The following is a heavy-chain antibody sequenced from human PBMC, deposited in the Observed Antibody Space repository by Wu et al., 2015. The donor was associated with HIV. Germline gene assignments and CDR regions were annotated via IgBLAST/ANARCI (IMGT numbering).Heavy chain of an antibody. CDR2: IIPIFGTA. J-gene: IGHJ4*02. Sequence: QVQLVQSGAEVKKPGSSVKVSCKASGGTFSSYAISWVRQAPGQGLEWMGRIIPIFGTANYAQKFQGRVTITADESTSTVYMKLSGLRSEDTATYYCARDGGRGYNXASLDYWGQGTVVTVSS. CDR3: ARDGGRGYNXASLDY. V-gene: IGHV1-69*13. D-gene: IGHD5-24*01. CDR1: GGTFSSYA.